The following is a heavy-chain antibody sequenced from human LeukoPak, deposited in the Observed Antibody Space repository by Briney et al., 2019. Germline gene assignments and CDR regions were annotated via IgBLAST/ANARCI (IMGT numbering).Heavy chain of an antibody. CDR3: ARDSSSWSRYFDY. CDR1: GSPVSSNY. J-gene: IGHJ4*02. V-gene: IGHV3-53*05. Sequence: GGSLPLSCAASGSPVSSNYMSGVGRAQGKGLGGFSVIYSGRSTYYADSVKGSFTISRDNSKNTLYLQMNSLRAEDTAVYYCARDSSSWSRYFDYWGQGTLVTVSS. CDR2: IYSGRST. D-gene: IGHD6-13*01.